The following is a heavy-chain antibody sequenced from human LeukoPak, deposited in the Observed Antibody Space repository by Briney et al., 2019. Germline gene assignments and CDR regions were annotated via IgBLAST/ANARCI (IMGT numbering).Heavy chain of an antibody. Sequence: GASVKVSCKXSGYTFTGYYMHWVRQAPGQGLEWMGRINPNSGGTNYAQKFQGRVTMTRDTSISTAYMELSRLRSDDTAVYYCARGITMVRGVISYYYMDVWGKGTTVTVSS. V-gene: IGHV1-2*06. CDR2: INPNSGGT. D-gene: IGHD3-10*01. J-gene: IGHJ6*03. CDR3: ARGITMVRGVISYYYMDV. CDR1: GYTFTGYY.